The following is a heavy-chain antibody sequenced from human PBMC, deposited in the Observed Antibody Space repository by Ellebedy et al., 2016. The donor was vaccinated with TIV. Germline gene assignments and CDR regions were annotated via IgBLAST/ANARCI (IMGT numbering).Heavy chain of an antibody. V-gene: IGHV3-21*06. J-gene: IGHJ4*02. CDR2: ISGNLQYV. D-gene: IGHD2/OR15-2a*01. Sequence: GESLKISCEASGFTFQTYTMNWVRQAPGKGLEWISSISGNLQYVNYTDSVKGRFTISRDNGKNSLSLQMDSLRAEDAAMYFCVTNRGEGGLLSFFDFWGRGTQVTVSP. CDR3: VTNRGEGGLLSFFDF. CDR1: GFTFQTYT.